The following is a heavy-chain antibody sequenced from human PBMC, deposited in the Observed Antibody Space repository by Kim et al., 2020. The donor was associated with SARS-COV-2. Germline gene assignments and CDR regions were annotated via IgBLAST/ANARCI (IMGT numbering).Heavy chain of an antibody. Sequence: GGSLRLSCAASGFTFSSYSMNWVRQAPGKGLEWVSYISSSSTIYYADSVKGRFTISRDNAKNSLYLQMNSLRAEDTAVYYCARDSSSGWYEGDAFDIWGQGTMVTVSS. CDR3: ARDSSSGWYEGDAFDI. CDR2: ISSSSTI. J-gene: IGHJ3*02. D-gene: IGHD6-19*01. CDR1: GFTFSSYS. V-gene: IGHV3-48*04.